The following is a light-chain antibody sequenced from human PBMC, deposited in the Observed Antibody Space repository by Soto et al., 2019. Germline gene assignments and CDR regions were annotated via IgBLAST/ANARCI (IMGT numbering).Light chain of an antibody. CDR3: QQYTNWPQT. J-gene: IGKJ1*01. CDR1: QNVSTN. V-gene: IGKV3-15*01. Sequence: EIEMTQSRSTLSVSPGERATLSCRASQNVSTNLAWYQQKRGQAPRLLIYDASTGATGVPARFSGGGSGTEFTLTISSLQSEDFAVYYCQQYTNWPQTFGQGTKVEVK. CDR2: DAS.